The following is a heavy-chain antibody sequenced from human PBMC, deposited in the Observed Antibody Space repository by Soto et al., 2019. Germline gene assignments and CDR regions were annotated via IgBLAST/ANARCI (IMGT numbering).Heavy chain of an antibody. CDR2: IYYSGST. CDR3: ARWWYYYDSSGYINAFDI. CDR1: GGSISSYY. Sequence: PSETLSLTCTVSGGSISSYYWSWIRQPPGKGLEWIGYIYYSGSTNYNPSLKSRVTISVDTSKNQFSLKLSSVTAADTAVYYCARWWYYYDSSGYINAFDIWGQGTMVTVSS. J-gene: IGHJ3*02. D-gene: IGHD3-22*01. V-gene: IGHV4-59*01.